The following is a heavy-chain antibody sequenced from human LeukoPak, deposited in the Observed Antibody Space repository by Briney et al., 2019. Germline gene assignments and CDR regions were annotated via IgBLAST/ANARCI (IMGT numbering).Heavy chain of an antibody. CDR3: AWEQEYCGGDCSLPNNWFDP. V-gene: IGHV1-69*01. Sequence: GASVKVSCKASGGTFSSYAISWVRQAPGQGLEWMGGIIPIFGIANYAQKFQGRVTITADESTSTAYMELSSLRSEDTAVYYCAWEQEYCGGDCSLPNNWFDPWGQGTLVTVSS. CDR2: IIPIFGIA. D-gene: IGHD2-21*02. CDR1: GGTFSSYA. J-gene: IGHJ5*02.